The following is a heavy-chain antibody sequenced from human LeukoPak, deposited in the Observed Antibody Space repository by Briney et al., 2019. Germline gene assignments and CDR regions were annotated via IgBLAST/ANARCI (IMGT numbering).Heavy chain of an antibody. CDR3: ARVTGYIVEDYFDY. Sequence: SETLSLTCTVSGGSISSYYWSWIRQPAGKGLEWIGRIYTSGSTNYNPSLKSRVTMSVDTSKNQFSLKLNSVTAADTAVYYCARVTGYIVEDYFDYWGQGTLVTVSS. CDR2: IYTSGST. CDR1: GGSISSYY. J-gene: IGHJ4*02. V-gene: IGHV4-4*07. D-gene: IGHD3-22*01.